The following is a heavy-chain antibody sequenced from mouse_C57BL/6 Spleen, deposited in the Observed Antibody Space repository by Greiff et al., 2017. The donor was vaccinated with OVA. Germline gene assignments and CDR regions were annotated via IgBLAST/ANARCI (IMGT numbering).Heavy chain of an antibody. CDR1: GYTFTSYW. J-gene: IGHJ2*01. Sequence: QVQLQQPGAELVRPGSSVKLSCKASGYTFTSYWMDWVKQRPGQGLEWIGNIYPTDSETHYNQKFKDKATLTVDKSSSTAYKQLSSLTSEDSAVYYCATRVEYPILNHYFDYWGQGTTLTVSS. D-gene: IGHD1-1*02. V-gene: IGHV1-61*01. CDR2: IYPTDSET. CDR3: ATRVEYPILNHYFDY.